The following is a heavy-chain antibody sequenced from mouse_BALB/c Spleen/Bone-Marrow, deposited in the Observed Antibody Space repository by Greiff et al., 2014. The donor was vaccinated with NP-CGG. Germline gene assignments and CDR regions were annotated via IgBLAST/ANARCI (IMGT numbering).Heavy chain of an antibody. D-gene: IGHD1-2*01. J-gene: IGHJ4*01. Sequence: QVHVKQSGPGLVAPSQSLSIRCTVSGVSLTSYGVHWVRQPPGKGLGWLGVIWADGSTNYNSALMSRLSISKDNSKSQVFLKMNSLQTDDTAMYYCARITTATGAMDYWGQGTSVTVSS. CDR2: IWADGST. CDR1: GVSLTSYG. V-gene: IGHV2-9*02. CDR3: ARITTATGAMDY.